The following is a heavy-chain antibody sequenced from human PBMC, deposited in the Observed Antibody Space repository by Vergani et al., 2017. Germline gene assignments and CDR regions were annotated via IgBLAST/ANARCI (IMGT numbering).Heavy chain of an antibody. CDR3: ARDWGEYGDYGDAFDI. J-gene: IGHJ3*02. CDR2: IYYSGST. D-gene: IGHD4-17*01. CDR1: GGSISSGYYY. Sequence: QVQLQESGPGLVKPSQTLSLTCTVSGGSISSGYYYWSWIRPPPGKGLEWIGYIYYSGSTYYNPSPKSRVTISVDTSKNQFSLKRSSVTAADTAVYYWARDWGEYGDYGDAFDIWGQGTMVTVSS. V-gene: IGHV4-30-4*01.